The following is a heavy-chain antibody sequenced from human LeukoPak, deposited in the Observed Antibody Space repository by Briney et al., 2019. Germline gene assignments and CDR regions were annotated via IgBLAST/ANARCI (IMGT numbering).Heavy chain of an antibody. CDR1: GVSISTGYW. CDR2: IHRDGST. CDR3: ARGQWELLQGYFDY. Sequence: PSGTLSLTCVVSGVSISTGYWRSWVRQSPEKGLEWIGEIHRDGSTNYNPSLKSRATISVDTSTNQFSLKLTSVTAADTAVYYCARGQWELLQGYFDYWGQGTLVTVSS. D-gene: IGHD1-26*01. J-gene: IGHJ4*02. V-gene: IGHV4-4*02.